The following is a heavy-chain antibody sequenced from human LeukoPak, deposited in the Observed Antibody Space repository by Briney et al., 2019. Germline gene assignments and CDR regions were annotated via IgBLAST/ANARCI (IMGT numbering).Heavy chain of an antibody. CDR3: VKDISSTGRGNCSSWGFDY. CDR1: GSSFTTHA. CDR2: ITAGGRKT. Sequence: GGSLRLSCAASGSSFTTHAMSWVRQAPGKGLEWISGITAGGRKTYYADSVRGRFTVFRDNPKNILYLQMNSLTAGDTAVYYCVKDISSTGRGNCSSWGFDYWGQGNLITVSS. V-gene: IGHV3-23*01. D-gene: IGHD2-21*01. J-gene: IGHJ4*02.